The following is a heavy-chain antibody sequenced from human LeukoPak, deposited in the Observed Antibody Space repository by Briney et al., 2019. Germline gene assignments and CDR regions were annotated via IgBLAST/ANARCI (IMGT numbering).Heavy chain of an antibody. CDR3: AKDPGEAPPGFYMDV. CDR2: IRFDGSNK. CDR1: GFTFRTYG. J-gene: IGHJ6*03. V-gene: IGHV3-30*02. Sequence: GGSLRLSCAASGFTFRTYGMHWVRQAPGKGLEWVAFIRFDGSNKYYADSVNGRFTISRDNSKNTLYLQINSLRDEDTALYYCAKDPGEAPPGFYMDVWGKGTTVTVSS. D-gene: IGHD6-6*01.